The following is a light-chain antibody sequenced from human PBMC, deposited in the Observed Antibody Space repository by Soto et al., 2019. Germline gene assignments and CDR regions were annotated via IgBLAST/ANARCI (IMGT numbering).Light chain of an antibody. J-gene: IGKJ5*01. Sequence: AIRMTQSPSSFSASTGDRVTITCRASQGISSYLAWYQQKPGKAPKLLIYAASTLQSGVPSRFSGSGSGTDFTLTISCLQSEDFATYYCQQYYSYPTFTFGQATRLEIK. V-gene: IGKV1-8*01. CDR2: AAS. CDR1: QGISSY. CDR3: QQYYSYPTFT.